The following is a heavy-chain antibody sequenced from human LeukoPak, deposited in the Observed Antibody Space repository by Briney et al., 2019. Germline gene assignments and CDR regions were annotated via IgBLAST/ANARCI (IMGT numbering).Heavy chain of an antibody. D-gene: IGHD5-24*01. CDR3: GRNRFRDMWGHNFYY. V-gene: IGHV3-48*03. J-gene: IGHJ4*02. Sequence: GGSLRLSCAASGFTFSSYEMNCVRQAPGEGLEWVSYISSSGSTIYYTDSVKGRFTISRDNAKNSLYLQMNSLRAEDTPVYFCGRNRFRDMWGHNFYYWGEGTLVTVSS. CDR1: GFTFSSYE. CDR2: ISSSGSTI.